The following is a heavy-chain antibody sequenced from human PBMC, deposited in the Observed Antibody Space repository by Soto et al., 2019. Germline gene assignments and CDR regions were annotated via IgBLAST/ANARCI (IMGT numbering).Heavy chain of an antibody. Sequence: GGSLRLSCGASGFTFRSYAMSWVRQAPGKGLEWVSAISGSGGSTYYADSVKGRFTISRDNSKNTLYLQMNSLRAEDTAVYYCAKDQDYGSGRSDAFDIWGQGTMVTVSS. J-gene: IGHJ3*02. D-gene: IGHD3-10*01. CDR3: AKDQDYGSGRSDAFDI. CDR2: ISGSGGST. CDR1: GFTFRSYA. V-gene: IGHV3-23*01.